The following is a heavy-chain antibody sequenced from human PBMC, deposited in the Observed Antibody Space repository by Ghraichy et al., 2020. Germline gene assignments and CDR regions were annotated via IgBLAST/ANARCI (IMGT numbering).Heavy chain of an antibody. D-gene: IGHD3-9*01. CDR2: IYTSGST. V-gene: IGHV4-61*02. CDR1: GGSISSGSYY. Sequence: SETLSLTCTVSGGSISSGSYYWSWIRQPAGKGLEWIGRIYTSGSTNYNPSLKSRVTISVDTSKNQFSLKLSSVTAADTAVYYCARVFYYDILTGASDAFDIWGQGTMVTVSS. J-gene: IGHJ3*02. CDR3: ARVFYYDILTGASDAFDI.